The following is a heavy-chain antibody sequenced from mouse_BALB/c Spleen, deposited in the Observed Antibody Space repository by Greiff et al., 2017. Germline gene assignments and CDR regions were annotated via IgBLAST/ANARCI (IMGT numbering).Heavy chain of an antibody. Sequence: DVMLVESGGGLVKPGGSLKLSCAASGFTFSSYAMSWVRQTPEKRLEWVATISSGGSYTYYPDSVKGRFTISRDNAKNTLYLQMSSLRSEDTAMYYCARRGDKMYYFDYWGQGTTLTVSS. CDR2: ISSGGSYT. V-gene: IGHV5-9-1*01. CDR3: ARRGDKMYYFDY. J-gene: IGHJ2*01. CDR1: GFTFSSYA.